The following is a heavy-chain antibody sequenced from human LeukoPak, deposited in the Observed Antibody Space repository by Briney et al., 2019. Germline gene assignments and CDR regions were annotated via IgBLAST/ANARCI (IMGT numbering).Heavy chain of an antibody. Sequence: ASVKVSCKASGGTFSSYAISWVRQAPGQGLEWMGGIIPIFGTANYAQKFQGRVTITADESTSTAYMELSSLRSEDTAVYYCAKEGPEWELLGYWGQGTLVTVSS. CDR2: IIPIFGTA. CDR3: AKEGPEWELLGY. D-gene: IGHD1-26*01. V-gene: IGHV1-69*13. J-gene: IGHJ4*02. CDR1: GGTFSSYA.